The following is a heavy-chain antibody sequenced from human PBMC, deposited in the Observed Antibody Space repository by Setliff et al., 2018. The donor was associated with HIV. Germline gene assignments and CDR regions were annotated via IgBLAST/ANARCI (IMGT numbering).Heavy chain of an antibody. J-gene: IGHJ1*01. CDR2: ISPNNGNT. V-gene: IGHV1-18*01. CDR1: GYSFANYG. CDR3: ARDFFSSGWYEHLQH. Sequence: GASVKVSCKASGYSFANYGLSWVRQAPGQGLEWMGWISPNNGNTDYAQRLQGRVTMTTDTSTSTAYMELRSLRSDDTAVYYCARDFFSSGWYEHLQHWGQGTLVTVSS. D-gene: IGHD6-19*01.